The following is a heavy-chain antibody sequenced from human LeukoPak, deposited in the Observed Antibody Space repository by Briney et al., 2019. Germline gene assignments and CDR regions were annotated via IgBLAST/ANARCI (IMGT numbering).Heavy chain of an antibody. J-gene: IGHJ5*02. CDR2: ISSSGSTI. CDR3: ARNMFTAMVTWGGFDP. D-gene: IGHD5-18*01. V-gene: IGHV3-11*01. CDR1: GFTFSDYY. Sequence: PGGSLRLSCAASGFTFSDYYMSWIRQAPGKGLEWVSYISSSGSTIYYADSVKGRFTISRDNAKNSLYLQMNSLRADDTAVYYCARNMFTAMVTWGGFDPWGQGTLVTVSS.